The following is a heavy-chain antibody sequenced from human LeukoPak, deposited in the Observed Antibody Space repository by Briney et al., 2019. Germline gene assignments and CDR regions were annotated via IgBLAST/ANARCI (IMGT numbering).Heavy chain of an antibody. J-gene: IGHJ4*02. V-gene: IGHV7-4-1*02. CDR2: ISTNTGNP. CDR1: GYTFTSYA. D-gene: IGHD5-18*01. Sequence: ASVKVSCKASGYTFTSYAMNWVRQAPGQGLQWMGWISTNTGNPTYAQGFTGRYVFSLDTSVSTAYLQISGLTADDTAVYFCGRDPRLGIRGYTYGYIEYWGQGTLVTVSS. CDR3: GRDPRLGIRGYTYGYIEY.